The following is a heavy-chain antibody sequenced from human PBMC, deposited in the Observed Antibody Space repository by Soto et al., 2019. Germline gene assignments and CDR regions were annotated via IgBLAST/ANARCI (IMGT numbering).Heavy chain of an antibody. J-gene: IGHJ5*02. D-gene: IGHD3-10*01. V-gene: IGHV4-30-4*01. CDR1: GGSISSGDYY. Sequence: QVQLQESGPGLAKPSQTLSLTCTVSGGSISSGDYYWSWIRQPPGKGLEWIGYIYYSGSTYYNPSLKSRVSISLDTSKNQFSLKMSSVTAADTTIYYCARKRPYGAWLDPWGQGTLVTVSS. CDR2: IYYSGST. CDR3: ARKRPYGAWLDP.